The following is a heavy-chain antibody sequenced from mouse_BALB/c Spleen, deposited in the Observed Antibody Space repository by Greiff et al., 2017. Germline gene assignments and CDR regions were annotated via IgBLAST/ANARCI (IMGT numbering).Heavy chain of an antibody. J-gene: IGHJ3*01. CDR3: ARYYDYAFAY. CDR2: IWGDGST. Sequence: VMLVESGPGLVAPSQTLSITCTASGFSLTGYGVNWVRQPPGKGLEWLGMIWGDGSTDYNSAPKSRLSTSKDNSKSQVFLKMNSLQTDDTARYYWARYYDYAFAYWGQGTLVTVSA. CDR1: GFSLTGYG. V-gene: IGHV2-6-7*01. D-gene: IGHD2-4*01.